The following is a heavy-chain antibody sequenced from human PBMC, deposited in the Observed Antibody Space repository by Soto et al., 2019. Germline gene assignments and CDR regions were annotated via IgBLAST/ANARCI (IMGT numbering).Heavy chain of an antibody. V-gene: IGHV1-18*01. CDR3: AREQAMIVDY. Sequence: GASVKVSCKASGFTFTSYAISWVRQAPGQGLEWMGWISAYNDNTNYAQKLQGRVTMTTDTSTSTAYMELRSLRADDTAVYYCAREQAMIVDYWGQGTLVTVSS. CDR1: GFTFTSYA. CDR2: ISAYNDNT. J-gene: IGHJ4*02. D-gene: IGHD3-22*01.